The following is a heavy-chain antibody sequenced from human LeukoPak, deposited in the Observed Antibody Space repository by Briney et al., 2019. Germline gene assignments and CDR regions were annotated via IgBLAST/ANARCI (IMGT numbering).Heavy chain of an antibody. CDR3: AKDSGMVVVISRPGYFDY. CDR1: GFTFSSYG. J-gene: IGHJ4*02. V-gene: IGHV3-30*18. Sequence: GGSLRLSCAASGFTFSSYGMHWVRQAPGKGLEWVAVISSDVSNKYYADSVKGRFTISRDNSKNTLYLQINSLRSEDTAVYYCAKDSGMVVVISRPGYFDYWGQGTLVTVSS. CDR2: ISSDVSNK. D-gene: IGHD3-22*01.